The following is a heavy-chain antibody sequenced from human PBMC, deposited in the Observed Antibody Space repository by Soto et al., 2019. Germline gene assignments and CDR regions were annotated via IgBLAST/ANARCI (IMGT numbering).Heavy chain of an antibody. D-gene: IGHD2-21*01. CDR2: INTGNGDT. J-gene: IGHJ4*02. V-gene: IGHV1-3*04. Sequence: QVHLVQSGAEVKKPGASVTISCKTSGYTFTEYAMHWVRHAPGRGLEWVGWINTGNGDTRYSPKLQGRVPITSDASASTAYLGLSRLKFEDTAIYYCATQAYDYWGQGTQVAVAS. CDR1: GYTFTEYA. CDR3: ATQAYDY.